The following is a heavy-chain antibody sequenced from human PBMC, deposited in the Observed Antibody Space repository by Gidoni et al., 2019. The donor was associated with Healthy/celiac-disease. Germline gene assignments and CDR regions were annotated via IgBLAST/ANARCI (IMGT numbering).Heavy chain of an antibody. V-gene: IGHV3-66*01. CDR1: GFTVSSNY. CDR2: IYSGGST. J-gene: IGHJ4*02. D-gene: IGHD3-16*01. Sequence: EVQLVESGGGLVQPGGSLRLSCAASGFTVSSNYMNWVRQAPGKGLEWGSVIYSGGSTYYADSVKGRFTISRDNSKNTLYLQMNSLRAEDTAVYYCARDARWQRGEFYFDSWGQGTLVTVSS. CDR3: ARDARWQRGEFYFDS.